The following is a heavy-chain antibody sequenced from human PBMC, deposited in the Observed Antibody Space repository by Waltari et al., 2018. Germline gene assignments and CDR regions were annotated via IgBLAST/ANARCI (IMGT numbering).Heavy chain of an antibody. CDR2: IYHSGST. J-gene: IGHJ4*02. D-gene: IGHD5-18*01. Sequence: QVQLQESGPGLVKPSETLSLTCTVSGYSISSGYYWGWIRQPPGKGLEWIGSIYHSGSTYYNPSLKSRVTISVDTSKNQFSLKLSSVTAADTAVYYCASPSYGGGTRMGYFDYWGQGTLVTVSS. V-gene: IGHV4-38-2*02. CDR3: ASPSYGGGTRMGYFDY. CDR1: GYSISSGYY.